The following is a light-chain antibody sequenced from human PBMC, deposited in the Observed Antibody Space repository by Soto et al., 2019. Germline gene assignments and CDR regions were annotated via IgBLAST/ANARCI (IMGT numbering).Light chain of an antibody. CDR3: QQFSSYPLT. CDR1: QSVNNN. V-gene: IGKV3-20*01. Sequence: IVMTHSPATLSVSPGEIATVPCRASQSVNNNLAWYQQKPGQAPRLLIYGASSRATGIPDRFSGGGSGTDFTLTISRLEPEDFAVYYCQQFSSYPLTFGGGTKVDI. CDR2: GAS. J-gene: IGKJ4*01.